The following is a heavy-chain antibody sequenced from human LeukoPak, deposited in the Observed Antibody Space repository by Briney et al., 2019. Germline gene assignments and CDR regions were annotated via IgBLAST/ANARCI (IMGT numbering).Heavy chain of an antibody. CDR2: ISGSGGST. CDR1: GFTFSSYA. V-gene: IGHV3-23*01. CDR3: AKSPNYGGNSVLSWFDP. D-gene: IGHD4-23*01. Sequence: PGGSLRLSCAASGFTFSSYAMSWVRQAPGKGLEWVSAISGSGGSTYYADSVKGRFTISRDNSKNTLYLQMNSLRAEDTAVYYCAKSPNYGGNSVLSWFDPWGQGTLVTVSS. J-gene: IGHJ5*02.